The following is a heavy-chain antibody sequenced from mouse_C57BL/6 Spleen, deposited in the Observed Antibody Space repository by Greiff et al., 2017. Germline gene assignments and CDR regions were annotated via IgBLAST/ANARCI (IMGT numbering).Heavy chain of an antibody. CDR3: TTGNSYC. Sequence: VQLMESGAELVRPGASVKLSCTASGFNIKDDYMHWVKQRPEQGLEWIGWINPENGDTEYASKFQGKATITADTSSNTAYLQLSSLTSEDTAVYYCTTGNSYCWGKGTTLTVA. CDR1: GFNIKDDY. V-gene: IGHV14-4*01. D-gene: IGHD2-1*01. J-gene: IGHJ2*01. CDR2: INPENGDT.